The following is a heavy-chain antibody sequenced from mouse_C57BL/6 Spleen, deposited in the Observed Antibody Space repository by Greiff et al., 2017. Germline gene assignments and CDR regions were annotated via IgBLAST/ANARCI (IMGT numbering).Heavy chain of an antibody. CDR1: GYTFTEYT. D-gene: IGHD4-1*01. V-gene: IGHV1-62-2*01. J-gene: IGHJ2*01. CDR3: ARDEELGRGYLDY. CDR2: FYPGSGSI. Sequence: VQLQQSGAELVKPGASVKLSCKASGYTFTEYTIHWVKQRSGQGLEWIGWFYPGSGSIKYNEKFKDKATLTADKSSSTVYMELSRLTSDDSAVNDGARDEELGRGYLDYWGQGTTLTVSS.